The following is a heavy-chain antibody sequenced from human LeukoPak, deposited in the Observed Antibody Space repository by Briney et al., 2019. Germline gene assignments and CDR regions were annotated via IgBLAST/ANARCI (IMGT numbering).Heavy chain of an antibody. J-gene: IGHJ6*02. CDR2: ISSSSSTI. D-gene: IGHD6-19*01. V-gene: IGHV3-48*04. Sequence: GGSLRLSCAASGFTFSSYSMNWVRQAPGKGLEWVSYISSSSSTIYYADSVKGRFTISRDNAKNSLYLQMNSLRAEDTAVYYCAKDLYSSGWEGGSYYYYGMDVWGQGTTVTVSS. CDR3: AKDLYSSGWEGGSYYYYGMDV. CDR1: GFTFSSYS.